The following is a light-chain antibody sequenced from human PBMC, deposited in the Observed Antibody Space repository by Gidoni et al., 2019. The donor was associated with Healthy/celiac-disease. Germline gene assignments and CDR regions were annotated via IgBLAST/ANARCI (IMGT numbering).Light chain of an antibody. J-gene: IGKJ4*01. CDR1: QSVSSY. CDR2: DAS. Sequence: IVLTQSPATLSFSPGEIATLSCRASQSVSSYLAWYQQKPGQAPRLLIYDASNRATGIPARFSGSGSGTDFTLTISSLEPEDFAVYYCQQRSNWLALTFGGGTKVEIK. V-gene: IGKV3-11*01. CDR3: QQRSNWLALT.